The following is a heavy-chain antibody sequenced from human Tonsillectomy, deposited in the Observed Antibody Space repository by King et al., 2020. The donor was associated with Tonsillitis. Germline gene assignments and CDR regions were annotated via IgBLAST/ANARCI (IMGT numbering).Heavy chain of an antibody. J-gene: IGHJ4*02. Sequence: VQLVESGGGLVQPGRSLRLSCAASGFTFDDYAMHWVRQGPGKGLEGVSSISWNSGIIDHADSVKGRFTISRDNANNYLFLQMNSLRAEDTALYYCVKSIDSSSWGVPQTAFDYWGQGTQVFVSS. CDR3: VKSIDSSSWGVPQTAFDY. V-gene: IGHV3-9*01. CDR2: ISWNSGII. CDR1: GFTFDDYA. D-gene: IGHD6-6*01.